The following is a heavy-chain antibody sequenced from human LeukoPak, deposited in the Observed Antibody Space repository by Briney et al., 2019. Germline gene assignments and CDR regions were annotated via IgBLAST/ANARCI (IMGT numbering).Heavy chain of an antibody. Sequence: VASVKVSCKASGYTFTGYYMHWVRQAPGQGLEWMGWINPNSGGTNYAQKFQGRVTMTRDTSISTAYMELSRLRSDDTAVYYCARHPTSWHNWFDPWGQGTLVTVSS. V-gene: IGHV1-2*02. CDR3: ARHPTSWHNWFDP. CDR1: GYTFTGYY. D-gene: IGHD2-2*01. CDR2: INPNSGGT. J-gene: IGHJ5*02.